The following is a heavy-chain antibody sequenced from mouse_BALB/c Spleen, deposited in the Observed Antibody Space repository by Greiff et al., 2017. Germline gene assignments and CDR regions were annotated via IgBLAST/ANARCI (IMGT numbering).Heavy chain of an antibody. J-gene: IGHJ3*01. CDR2: IRLKSNNYAT. Sequence: EVQGVESGGGLVQPGGSMKLSCVASGFTFSNYWMNWVRQSPEKGLEWVAEIRLKSNNYATHYAESVKGRFTISRDDSKSSVYLQMNNLRAEDTGIYYCTRQDYRAWFAYWRQGTLVTVSA. CDR3: TRQDYRAWFAY. D-gene: IGHD2-14*01. CDR1: GFTFSNYW. V-gene: IGHV6-6*02.